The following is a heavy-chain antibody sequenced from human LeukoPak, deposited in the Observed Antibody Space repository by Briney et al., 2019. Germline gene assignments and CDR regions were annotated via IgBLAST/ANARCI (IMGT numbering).Heavy chain of an antibody. J-gene: IGHJ4*02. D-gene: IGHD4-23*01. CDR2: IYHSGST. V-gene: IGHV4-38-2*01. Sequence: SKTLSLTCAVSGYSISSGYYWGWIRQPPGKGLEWIGSIYHSGSTYYNPSLKSRVTISVDTSKNQFSLKLSSVTAADTAVYYCARLYSGVTRPFDYWGQGTLVTVSS. CDR3: ARLYSGVTRPFDY. CDR1: GYSISSGYY.